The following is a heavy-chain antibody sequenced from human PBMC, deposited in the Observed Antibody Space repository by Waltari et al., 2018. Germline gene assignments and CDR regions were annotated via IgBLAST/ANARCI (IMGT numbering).Heavy chain of an antibody. CDR1: GGSISSYY. V-gene: IGHV4-59*13. D-gene: IGHD3-9*01. CDR2: IYSSGST. CDR3: ARGGHYDILMDY. J-gene: IGHJ4*02. Sequence: QVQLQESGPGLVKPSETLSLTCTVSGGSISSYYWSWIRRPPGKGLEWIGYIYSSGSTNYNPTLRGRVTIPVDTSKNQFSLKLSSVTAADTAVYYCARGGHYDILMDYWGQGTLVTVSS.